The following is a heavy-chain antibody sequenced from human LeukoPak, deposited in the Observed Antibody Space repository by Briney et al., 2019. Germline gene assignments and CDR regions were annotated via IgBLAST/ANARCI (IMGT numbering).Heavy chain of an antibody. V-gene: IGHV4-59*01. CDR2: IYYSGST. CDR1: GGSISSCY. Sequence: PSETLSLTCTVSGGSISSCYWSWIRQPPGKGLEWIGYIYYSGSTNYNPSLKSRVTISVDTSKNQFSLKLSSVTAADTAVYYCARAPGYYGSGSYPNYYYYYYMDVWGKGTTVTVSS. J-gene: IGHJ6*03. D-gene: IGHD3-10*01. CDR3: ARAPGYYGSGSYPNYYYYYYMDV.